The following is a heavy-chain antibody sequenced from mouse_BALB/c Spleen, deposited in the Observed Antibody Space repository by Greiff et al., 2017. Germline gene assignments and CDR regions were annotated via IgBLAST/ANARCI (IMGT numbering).Heavy chain of an antibody. V-gene: IGHV2-9*02. J-gene: IGHJ3*01. D-gene: IGHD2-4*01. CDR2: IWAGGST. CDR3: AREDYDEGFAY. Sequence: VQVVESGPGLVAPSQSLSITCTVSGFSLTSYGVHWVRQPPGKGLEWLGVIWAGGSTNYNSALMSRLSISKDNSKSQVFLKMNSLQTDDTAMYYCAREDYDEGFAYWGQGTLVTVSA. CDR1: GFSLTSYG.